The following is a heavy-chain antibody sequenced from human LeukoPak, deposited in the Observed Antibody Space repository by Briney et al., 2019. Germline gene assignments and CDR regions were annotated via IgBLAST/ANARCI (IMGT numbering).Heavy chain of an antibody. CDR3: ARGRKHGVDAFDI. CDR2: MNPNSGNT. J-gene: IGHJ3*02. CDR1: GYTFTCFD. V-gene: IGHV1-8*03. Sequence: ASVKVSCKASGYTFTCFDINWVRQATGQGLEWMGWMNPNSGNTGYAQKFQGRVTITRNTSISTAYMELSSLRSEDTAVYYCARGRKHGVDAFDIWGQGTMVTVSS. D-gene: IGHD4-17*01.